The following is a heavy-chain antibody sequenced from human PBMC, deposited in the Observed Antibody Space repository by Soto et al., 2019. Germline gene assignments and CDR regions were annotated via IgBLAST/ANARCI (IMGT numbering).Heavy chain of an antibody. Sequence: PGGSLRLSCAASGFTFSSYAMSWVRQAPGKGLEWVSAISGSGGSTYNPSLKSRVTISVDTSKNQFSLKLSSVTAADTAVYYCARGLGRLGVDVWGKGTPVTVSS. CDR1: GFTFSSYA. V-gene: IGHV3-23*01. CDR2: ISGSGGST. D-gene: IGHD3-16*01. J-gene: IGHJ6*04. CDR3: ARGLGRLGVDV.